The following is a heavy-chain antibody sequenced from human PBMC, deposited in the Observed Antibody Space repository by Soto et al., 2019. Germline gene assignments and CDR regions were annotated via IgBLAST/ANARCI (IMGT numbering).Heavy chain of an antibody. CDR2: INPSGGST. V-gene: IGHV1-46*01. CDR3: ARDPENIVVVVAATPANWFDP. CDR1: GYTFTSYY. D-gene: IGHD2-15*01. J-gene: IGHJ5*02. Sequence: QVQLVQSGAEVKKPGASVKVSCKASGYTFTSYYMHWVRQAPGQGLEWMGIINPSGGSTSYAQKFQGRVTMTRDTSTSTGYMELSSLRSEDTAVYYCARDPENIVVVVAATPANWFDPWGQGTLVTVSS.